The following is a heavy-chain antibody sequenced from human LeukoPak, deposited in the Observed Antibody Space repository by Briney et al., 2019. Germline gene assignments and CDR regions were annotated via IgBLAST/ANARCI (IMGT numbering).Heavy chain of an antibody. CDR2: IWHDGSRE. CDR1: GFTFNNYG. CDR3: AKGMATNTRYYPSYFHMDV. D-gene: IGHD5-24*01. J-gene: IGHJ6*03. V-gene: IGHV3-33*06. Sequence: GGSLRLSCEASGFTFNNYGMHWVRQAPGKGLEWVAVIWHDGSREDHADSVKGRFTISRDNSKNTLHLQMSSLRAEDTAVYYCAKGMATNTRYYPSYFHMDVWGIGTTVIVSS.